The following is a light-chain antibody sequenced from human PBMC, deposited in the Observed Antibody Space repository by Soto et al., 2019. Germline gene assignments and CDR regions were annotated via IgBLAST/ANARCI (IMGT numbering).Light chain of an antibody. CDR1: QTISSRY. CDR2: GAS. CDR3: HHSGNSHGT. V-gene: IGKV3-20*01. Sequence: PGERATLSCRARQTISSRYLTWYQQKSGQVPRLLIYGASSRATGIPDRFSGSGSGTDFTLTISRLEPEDVAVYYCHHSGNSHGTFGQGTKVEIK. J-gene: IGKJ1*01.